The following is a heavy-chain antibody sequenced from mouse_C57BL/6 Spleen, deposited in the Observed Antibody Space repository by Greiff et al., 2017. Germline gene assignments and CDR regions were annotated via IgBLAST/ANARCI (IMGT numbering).Heavy chain of an antibody. D-gene: IGHD1-1*01. V-gene: IGHV5-16*01. Sequence: EVQLVESEGGLVQPGSSMKLSCTASGFTFSDYYMAWVRQVPEKGLEWVANINSDGSSTYYLDSLKSRFIISRDNAKNILYLQMSSLKSEDTATYYCARDAYYGSSYEGYFDYWGQGTTLTVSS. CDR1: GFTFSDYY. CDR2: INSDGSST. J-gene: IGHJ2*01. CDR3: ARDAYYGSSYEGYFDY.